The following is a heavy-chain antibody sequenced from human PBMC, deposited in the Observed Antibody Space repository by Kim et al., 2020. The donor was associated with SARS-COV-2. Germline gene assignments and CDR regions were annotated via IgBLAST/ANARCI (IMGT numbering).Heavy chain of an antibody. V-gene: IGHV4-34*01. CDR3: ARGPSHSSGSWFDP. J-gene: IGHJ5*02. Sequence: NPSLKSRVTLSVDTSKNQFSLKLGSVTAADTAVYYCARGPSHSSGSWFDPWGQGTLVTVSS. D-gene: IGHD6-19*01.